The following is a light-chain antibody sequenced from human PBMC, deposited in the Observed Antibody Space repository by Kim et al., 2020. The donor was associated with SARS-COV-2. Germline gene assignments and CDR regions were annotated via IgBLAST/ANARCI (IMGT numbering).Light chain of an antibody. CDR1: SGSIASNY. CDR2: EDN. Sequence: NFMLTQPHSVSESPGKTVTISCTRSSGSIASNYVQWYQQRPGSAPTTVIYEDNQRPSGVPDRFSGSIDNSSNSASLTISGLKTEDEADYYCQSYDSSNYVVFGGGTQLTVL. J-gene: IGLJ2*01. V-gene: IGLV6-57*04. CDR3: QSYDSSNYVV.